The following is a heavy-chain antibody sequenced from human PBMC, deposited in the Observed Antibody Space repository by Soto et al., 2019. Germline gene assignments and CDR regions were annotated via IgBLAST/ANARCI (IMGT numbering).Heavy chain of an antibody. D-gene: IGHD1-26*01. CDR1: GFTFSTHG. V-gene: IGHV3-33*01. Sequence: GWSLRLSCAAFGFTFSTHGMHWVRQAPGKGLEWVALIWNDGNKKDYADSVKGQFTISRDNSKNIVYLRMDSLRVEDTAVYFCARDTWIVSPITSLDHWGQGDLVTVSS. J-gene: IGHJ4*02. CDR2: IWNDGNKK. CDR3: ARDTWIVSPITSLDH.